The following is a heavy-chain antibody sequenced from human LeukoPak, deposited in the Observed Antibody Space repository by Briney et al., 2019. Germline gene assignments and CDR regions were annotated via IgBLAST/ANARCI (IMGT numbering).Heavy chain of an antibody. V-gene: IGHV3-21*01. CDR3: ARDGYCSGGSCYSVFYYGMDV. D-gene: IGHD2-15*01. CDR2: ISSSSSYI. CDR1: RFTFSSYS. Sequence: PGRSLRLSCAASRFTFSSYSMNWVRQAPGKGLEWVSSISSSSSYIYYADSVKGRFTISRDNAKNSLYLQMNSLRAEDTAVYYCARDGYCSGGSCYSVFYYGMDVWGQGTTVTVSS. J-gene: IGHJ6*02.